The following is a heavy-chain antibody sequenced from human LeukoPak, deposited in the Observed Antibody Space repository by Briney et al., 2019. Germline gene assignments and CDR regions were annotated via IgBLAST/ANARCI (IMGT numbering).Heavy chain of an antibody. CDR2: IIPIFGTA. CDR3: ASGPSSSWYGYYYYMDV. CDR1: GYTFTSYA. V-gene: IGHV1-69*06. Sequence: ASVKVSCKASGYTFTSYAISWVRQAPGQGLEWMGGIIPIFGTANYAQKFQGRVTITADKSTSTAYMELSSLRSEDTAVYYCASGPSSSWYGYYYYMDVWGKGTTVTVSS. J-gene: IGHJ6*03. D-gene: IGHD6-13*01.